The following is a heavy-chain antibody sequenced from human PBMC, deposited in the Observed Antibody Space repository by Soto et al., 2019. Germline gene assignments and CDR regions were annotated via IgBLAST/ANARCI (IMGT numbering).Heavy chain of an antibody. CDR3: ARLEVGRDY. CDR1: GGSVSSGSYY. Sequence: QVQLQESGPGLVKPSETLSLTCSVSGGSVSSGSYYWSWIRQSPEKGLEWIGYIYYTGGTKYNPSLTSRVTISADTSRNHFSLMLTSVTAADTAVYYCARLEVGRDYWGQGCLGTVSS. V-gene: IGHV4-61*03. J-gene: IGHJ4*02. D-gene: IGHD2-2*01. CDR2: IYYTGGT.